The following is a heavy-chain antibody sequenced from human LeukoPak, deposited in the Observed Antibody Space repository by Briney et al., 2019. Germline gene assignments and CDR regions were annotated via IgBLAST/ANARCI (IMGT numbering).Heavy chain of an antibody. CDR2: ITTSGGST. Sequence: GGSLRLSCAASGFTFSSYAMSWVRQAPGKGLEWVSAITTSGGSTYYADSVKGRFTISRDNSKNTLYLQMNSLRAEDTAVYYCAKSTVLTTVVTPAFDYWSQGTLVTVSS. V-gene: IGHV3-23*01. J-gene: IGHJ4*02. D-gene: IGHD4-23*01. CDR3: AKSTVLTTVVTPAFDY. CDR1: GFTFSSYA.